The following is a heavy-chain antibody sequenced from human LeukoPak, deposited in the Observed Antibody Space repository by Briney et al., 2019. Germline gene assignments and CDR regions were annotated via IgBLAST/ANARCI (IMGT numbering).Heavy chain of an antibody. CDR1: GYSISSGYY. V-gene: IGHV4-38-2*02. CDR2: IYYSGST. J-gene: IGHJ3*02. D-gene: IGHD4-17*01. Sequence: PSETLSLTCTVSGYSISSGYYWGWIRQPPGKGLEWIGSIYYSGSTNYNPSLKSRVTISVDTSKNQFSLKLSSVTAADTAVYYCASPLLWGDYVISDAFDIWGQGTMVTVSS. CDR3: ASPLLWGDYVISDAFDI.